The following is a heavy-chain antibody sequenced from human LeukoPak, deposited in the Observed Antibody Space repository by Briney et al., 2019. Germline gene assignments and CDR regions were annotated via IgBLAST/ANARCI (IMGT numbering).Heavy chain of an antibody. Sequence: GGSLRLSCAASGFTFSNYWMSWVRQAPGKGLEWVANIKQDGGETYYLDSVKGRFTISRDNPKNSLYLQMNSLRAEDTAVYYCTRDSEIYDFWSGYYNWFDPWGQGTLVTVSS. CDR2: IKQDGGET. CDR1: GFTFSNYW. J-gene: IGHJ5*02. V-gene: IGHV3-7*01. CDR3: TRDSEIYDFWSGYYNWFDP. D-gene: IGHD3-3*01.